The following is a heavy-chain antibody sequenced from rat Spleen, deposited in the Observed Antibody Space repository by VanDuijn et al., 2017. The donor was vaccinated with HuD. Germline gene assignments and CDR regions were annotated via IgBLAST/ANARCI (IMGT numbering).Heavy chain of an antibody. V-gene: IGHV3-1*01. Sequence: EVQLQESGPGLVKPSQSLSLTCSVTGYSITSNYWGWIRKFPGNKMEWIGHISYSGSTSYNPSLKSRISITRDTSKNQFFLQLDSVTTEDTATYFCARLTTMGIDYSDYWGQGVMVTVSS. D-gene: IGHD1-7*01. CDR3: ARLTTMGIDYSDY. J-gene: IGHJ2*01. CDR1: GYSITSNY. CDR2: ISYSGST.